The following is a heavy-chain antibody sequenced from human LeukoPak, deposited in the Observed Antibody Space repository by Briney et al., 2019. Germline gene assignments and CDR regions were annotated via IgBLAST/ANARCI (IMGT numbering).Heavy chain of an antibody. D-gene: IGHD2-15*01. CDR1: GFTFSSYS. J-gene: IGHJ4*02. CDR2: ISSSSSYI. Sequence: PGGSLRLSCAASGFTFSSYSMNWVRQAPGKGLEWASSISSSSSYIYYADSVKGRFTISRDNAKNSLYLQMNSLRAEDTAVYYCARDGADVVAATGGVGYWGQGTLVTVSS. CDR3: ARDGADVVAATGGVGY. V-gene: IGHV3-21*01.